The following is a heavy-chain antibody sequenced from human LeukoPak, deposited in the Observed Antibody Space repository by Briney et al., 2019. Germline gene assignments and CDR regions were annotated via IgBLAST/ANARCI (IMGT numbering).Heavy chain of an antibody. V-gene: IGHV3-21*01. CDR3: ASLAVADY. CDR2: ISSSSSYI. J-gene: IGHJ4*02. Sequence: GGSLRLSCAASGFTFSSYEMNWVRQAPGKGLEWVSSISSSSSYIYYADSVKGRFTISRDNAKNSLYLQMNSLRAEDTAVYYCASLAVADYWGQGTLVTVSS. D-gene: IGHD6-19*01. CDR1: GFTFSSYE.